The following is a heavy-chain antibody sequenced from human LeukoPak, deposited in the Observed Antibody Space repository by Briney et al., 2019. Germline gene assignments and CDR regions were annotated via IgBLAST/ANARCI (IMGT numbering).Heavy chain of an antibody. V-gene: IGHV3-30*18. CDR2: ISYDGSNK. D-gene: IGHD3-3*01. CDR1: GFTFSSYG. CDR3: AKYVRGSGYYHAPFDF. J-gene: IGHJ4*02. Sequence: GGSLRLSCAASGFTFSSYGMRWVRQAPGKGLEWVAVISYDGSNKYYADSVKGRFTISRDNSKNTLYLQMNSLRAEDTALYYCAKYVRGSGYYHAPFDFWGQGTLVTVSS.